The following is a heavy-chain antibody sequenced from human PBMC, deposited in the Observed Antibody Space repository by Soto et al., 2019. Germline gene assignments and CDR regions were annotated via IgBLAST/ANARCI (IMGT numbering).Heavy chain of an antibody. V-gene: IGHV4-34*01. CDR1: GGSVNGYY. Sequence: SETLSLTCAVYGGSVNGYYWNWIRQPPGKGLEWIGEINHTGGTHYNPSLKSRVTMSVDTSKNQFSLRLSCVTAADTAIYYCATRITVFGLLIPPFDPWGQGTQVTVSS. CDR3: ATRITVFGLLIPPFDP. J-gene: IGHJ5*02. D-gene: IGHD3-3*01. CDR2: INHTGGT.